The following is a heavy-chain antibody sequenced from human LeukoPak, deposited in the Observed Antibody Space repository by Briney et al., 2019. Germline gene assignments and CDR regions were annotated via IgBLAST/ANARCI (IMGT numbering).Heavy chain of an antibody. J-gene: IGHJ3*02. CDR1: GYTFTSYG. D-gene: IGHD3-10*01. CDR2: ISAYNGNT. Sequence: ASVKVSCKASGYTFTSYGISWVRQAPGQGLEWMGWISAYNGNTNYAQKLQGRVTMTTDTSTGTAYMELRSLRSDDTAVYYCARDYLYGSGSYYAFDIWGQGTMVTVSS. CDR3: ARDYLYGSGSYYAFDI. V-gene: IGHV1-18*01.